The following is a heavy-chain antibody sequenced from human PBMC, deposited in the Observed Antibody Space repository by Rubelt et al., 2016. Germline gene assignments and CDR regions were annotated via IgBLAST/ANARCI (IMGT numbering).Heavy chain of an antibody. CDR1: GGSISSYY. CDR2: LYYSGST. V-gene: IGHV4-59*01. Sequence: QVQLQESGPGLVKPSETLSLTCTVSGGSISSYYWSWIRQPPGKGLEWIGYLYYSGSTNYNPSLKSRFTISVDTSKSQFSLKLSAVTAADTAVYYCARGFLQLVPGPYYYYYYMDVWGKGTTVTVSS. J-gene: IGHJ6*03. CDR3: ARGFLQLVPGPYYYYYYMDV. D-gene: IGHD6-6*01.